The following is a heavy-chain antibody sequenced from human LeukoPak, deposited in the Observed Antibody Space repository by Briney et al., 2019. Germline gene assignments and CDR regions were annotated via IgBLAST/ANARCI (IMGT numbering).Heavy chain of an antibody. CDR2: ISSSSSTI. D-gene: IGHD6-19*01. Sequence: PGGFLRLSCAASGFTFSSYEMNWVRQAPGKGLECTSYISSSSSTIYYANSVRGRFTISRDRAKNSLHLQMNSLRAEDTAVYYCARGESTGWDRQDFFDYWGQGTLVTVSS. CDR3: ARGESTGWDRQDFFDY. CDR1: GFTFSSYE. V-gene: IGHV3-48*03. J-gene: IGHJ4*02.